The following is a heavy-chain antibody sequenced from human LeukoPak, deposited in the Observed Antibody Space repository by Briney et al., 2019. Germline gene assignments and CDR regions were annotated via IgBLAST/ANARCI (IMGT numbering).Heavy chain of an antibody. CDR3: TKDDGNNYGCLDY. Sequence: GGSLRLSCAASGFTFSSYAMNWVRQAPGKGLEWVSSISSTSSYIYYADSLKGRFIISRDNAKNSLFLQINSLRAEDTAVYYCTKDDGNNYGCLDYWGRGTLVTVSS. V-gene: IGHV3-21*01. D-gene: IGHD5-18*01. CDR2: ISSTSSYI. CDR1: GFTFSSYA. J-gene: IGHJ4*02.